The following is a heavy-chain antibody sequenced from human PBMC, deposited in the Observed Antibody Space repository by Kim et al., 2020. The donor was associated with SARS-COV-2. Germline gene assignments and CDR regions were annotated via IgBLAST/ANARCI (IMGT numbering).Heavy chain of an antibody. CDR1: GFTFSSYA. CDR2: ISGSGGSA. D-gene: IGHD3-10*02. CDR3: AKSLFGHSYFDY. Sequence: GGSLRLSCAASGFTFSSYAMSWVRQAPGKGLEWVSRISGSGGSAYYADSVKGRFTISRDNSNDPLYLQMNSLRAGDTAIYYCAKSLFGHSYFDYCGQGILVTVSS. V-gene: IGHV3-23*01. J-gene: IGHJ4*02.